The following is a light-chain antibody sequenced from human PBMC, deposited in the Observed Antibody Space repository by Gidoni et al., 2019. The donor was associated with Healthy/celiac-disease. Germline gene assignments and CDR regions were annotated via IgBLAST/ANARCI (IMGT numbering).Light chain of an antibody. Sequence: EIVLTLSPGTLSLSPGESATLSCRASQSVSSSYLAWYQQKPGQAPRLLIYGASSRATGRPEESSGSRAGTDFTLTISRREQEDVAVYYCQQYGSSPLFTFGPGTKVEIK. J-gene: IGKJ3*01. V-gene: IGKV3-20*01. CDR2: GAS. CDR1: QSVSSSY. CDR3: QQYGSSPLFT.